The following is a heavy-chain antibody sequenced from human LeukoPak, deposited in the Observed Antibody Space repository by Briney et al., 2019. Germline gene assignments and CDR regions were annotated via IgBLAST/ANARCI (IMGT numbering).Heavy chain of an antibody. CDR1: GYKFTFNG. CDR3: AREGRVGDDAFDI. CDR2: ISGYNGNT. V-gene: IGHV1-18*01. D-gene: IGHD3-10*01. Sequence: ASVKVSCKASGYKFTFNGISWVRQAPGQGLEWMGWISGYNGNTKYAQNLQDRVTVTTDTSTSTAYMELRSLRSDDTAVYYCAREGRVGDDAFDIWGQGTMVTVSS. J-gene: IGHJ3*02.